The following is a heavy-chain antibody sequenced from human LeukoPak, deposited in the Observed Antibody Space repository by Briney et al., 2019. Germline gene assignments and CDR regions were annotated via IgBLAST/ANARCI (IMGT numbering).Heavy chain of an antibody. CDR1: GGSISSYY. D-gene: IGHD3-3*01. J-gene: IGHJ4*02. Sequence: SETLSLTCTVSGGSISSYYWSWIRQPPGKGLEGIGYIYTSGSTNYNPSLKSRVTISVDTSKNQFSLKLSSVTAADTAVYYCARLYFWSGYFDYWGQGTLVTVSS. CDR2: IYTSGST. CDR3: ARLYFWSGYFDY. V-gene: IGHV4-4*09.